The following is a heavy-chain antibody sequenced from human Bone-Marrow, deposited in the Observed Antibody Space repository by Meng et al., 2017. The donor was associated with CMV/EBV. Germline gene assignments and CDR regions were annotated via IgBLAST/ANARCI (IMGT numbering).Heavy chain of an antibody. V-gene: IGHV4-61*01. Sequence: GSLRLSCTVSGGSVSSGSYYWSWIRQPPGKGLEWIGYIYYSGSNNYNPSHKSRVTISVDTSKNQFSLKLSSVTAADTAVYYCARESISIFGVVGLGMDVWGQGTTVTVSS. J-gene: IGHJ6*02. CDR1: GGSVSSGSYY. CDR2: IYYSGSN. CDR3: ARESISIFGVVGLGMDV. D-gene: IGHD3-3*01.